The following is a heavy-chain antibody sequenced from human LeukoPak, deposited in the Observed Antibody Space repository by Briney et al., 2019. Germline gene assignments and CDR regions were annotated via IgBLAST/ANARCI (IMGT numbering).Heavy chain of an antibody. V-gene: IGHV3-23*01. CDR1: GFTFSSYA. CDR2: ISGSGGST. D-gene: IGHD2-2*01. CDR3: AKCPYYCSSTSCYNWFDP. Sequence: GGSLRLSCTASGFTFSSYAMSWVRQAPGKGLEWVSAISGSGGSTYYADSVKGRFTISRDNSKNTLYLQMNSLRAEDTAVYYCAKCPYYCSSTSCYNWFDPWGQGTLVTVSS. J-gene: IGHJ5*02.